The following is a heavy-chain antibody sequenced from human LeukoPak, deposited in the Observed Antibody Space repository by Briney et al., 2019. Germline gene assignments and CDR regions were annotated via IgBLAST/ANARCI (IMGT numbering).Heavy chain of an antibody. CDR2: INPDSGGT. CDR1: GYTFTAYY. D-gene: IGHD5-18*01. CDR3: ARDRSPAPGRSYGRGHFDY. Sequence: PRASVKVSCKASGYTFTAYYMHWVRQAPGQGLEWMGWINPDSGGTNYAQKFQGRVTMTRDTSISTAYMELNRLTSDDTAVYHCARDRSPAPGRSYGRGHFDYWGQGTLVTVSS. J-gene: IGHJ4*02. V-gene: IGHV1-2*02.